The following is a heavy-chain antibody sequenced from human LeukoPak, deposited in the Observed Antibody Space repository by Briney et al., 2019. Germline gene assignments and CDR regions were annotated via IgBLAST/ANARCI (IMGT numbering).Heavy chain of an antibody. J-gene: IGHJ4*02. CDR2: IFYSGTT. CDR1: GDSISSSSYY. D-gene: IGHD1-1*01. CDR3: ARQWKDFDF. V-gene: IGHV4-39*01. Sequence: PSETLSLTCTVSGDSISSSSYYWGWIRQPPGKGLEWIGGIFYSGTTYYNPSLRSRVTISVDSSKNQFSLKLSSVTAADTAVYYCARQWKDFDFWGQGTLVTVSS.